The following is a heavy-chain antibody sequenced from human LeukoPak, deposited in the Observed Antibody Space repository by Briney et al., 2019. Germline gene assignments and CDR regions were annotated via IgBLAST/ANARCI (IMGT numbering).Heavy chain of an antibody. J-gene: IGHJ4*02. CDR3: TTEWIVAN. V-gene: IGHV3-21*03. CDR2: ISGGNSYI. Sequence: GGSLRLSCAASGFTFNSYSMNWVRQAPGKGLEWVSSISGGNSYIYYADSMKGRFTISRDNAKNSLYLQMNSLRAEDTAVYYCTTEWIVANWGQGTLVTVSS. CDR1: GFTFNSYS. D-gene: IGHD5-12*01.